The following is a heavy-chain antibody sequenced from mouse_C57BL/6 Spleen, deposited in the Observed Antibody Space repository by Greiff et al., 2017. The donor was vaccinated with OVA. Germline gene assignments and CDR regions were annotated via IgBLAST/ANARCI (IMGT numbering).Heavy chain of an antibody. V-gene: IGHV5-17*01. D-gene: IGHD1-1*01. CDR2: ISSGSSTI. CDR3: VNYYGSSYGWYFDV. Sequence: EVKLMESGGGLVKPGGSLKLSCAASGFTFSDYGMHWVRQAPEKGLEWVAYISSGSSTIYYADTVKGRFTISRDNAKNTLFLQMTSLRSEDTAMYYCVNYYGSSYGWYFDVWGTGTTVTVSS. J-gene: IGHJ1*03. CDR1: GFTFSDYG.